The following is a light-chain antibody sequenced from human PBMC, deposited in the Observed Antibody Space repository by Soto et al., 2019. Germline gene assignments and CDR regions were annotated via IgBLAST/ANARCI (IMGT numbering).Light chain of an antibody. J-gene: IGKJ1*01. CDR2: VAS. CDR1: QGVGSIY. Sequence: VLTQSPATLSLSPGERATLSCRASQGVGSIYLASYQQKPGQAPRLLIHVASNRAAGIPDRFSGSGSWAYFTLTISRLETEDFAAYDCQQYGSSPRTFGQGPKVYIK. CDR3: QQYGSSPRT. V-gene: IGKV3-20*01.